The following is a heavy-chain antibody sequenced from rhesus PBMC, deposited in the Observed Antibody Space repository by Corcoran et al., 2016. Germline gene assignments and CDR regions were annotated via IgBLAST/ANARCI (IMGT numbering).Heavy chain of an antibody. Sequence: VTLQKWGAGLVKPSETLSLTCAAYGGSISVYSYWRCIPQAPGKGLERIGNIDGNSVSTNYNPSLKNRVTISKDTSKNQFSLKLSSVTAADTAVYYCARAPGGHRYSYRAAAGTFFDYWGQGVLVTVSS. V-gene: IGHV4-73*01. J-gene: IGHJ4*01. CDR3: ARAPGGHRYSYRAAAGTFFDY. CDR2: IDGNSVST. D-gene: IGHD6-25*01. CDR1: GGSISVYSY.